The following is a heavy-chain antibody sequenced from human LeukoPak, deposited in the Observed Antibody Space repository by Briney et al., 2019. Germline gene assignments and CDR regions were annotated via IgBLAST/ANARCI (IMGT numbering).Heavy chain of an antibody. CDR2: IIPIFGTA. V-gene: IGHV1-69*01. D-gene: IGHD2-2*01. J-gene: IGHJ4*02. CDR3: ARDLYYSNSLYYIDY. CDR1: GGTFSSYA. Sequence: SVKVSCKASGGTFSSYAISWVRQAPGQGLEWMGGIIPIFGTANYAQKFQGRVTITADESTSTAYMELSSLRSEDTAVYYCARDLYYSNSLYYIDYWGQGTLVTVSS.